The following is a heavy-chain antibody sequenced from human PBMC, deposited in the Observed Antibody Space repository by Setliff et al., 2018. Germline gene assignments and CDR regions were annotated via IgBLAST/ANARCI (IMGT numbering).Heavy chain of an antibody. J-gene: IGHJ4*02. V-gene: IGHV4-39*02. CDR2: IYYSGST. Sequence: PSETLSLTCTVSGGSISSSSYYWGWIRQPPGKGLEWIGSIYYSGSTYYNPSLKSRVTISVDTSKNQFSLKLSSVTAADTAVYYCARESRFGYSGYDCAFDFWGQGMLVT. CDR1: GGSISSSSYY. D-gene: IGHD5-12*01. CDR3: ARESRFGYSGYDCAFDF.